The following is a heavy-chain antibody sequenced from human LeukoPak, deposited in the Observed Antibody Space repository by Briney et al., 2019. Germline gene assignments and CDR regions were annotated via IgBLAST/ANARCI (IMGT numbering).Heavy chain of an antibody. CDR3: ARSIIGSSGYSTPLDY. CDR1: GGSISSSSYY. D-gene: IGHD3-22*01. Sequence: PSETLSLTCTVSGGSISSSSYYWGWIRQPPGKGLEWIGSIYYSGSTYYNPSLKSRVTISVDTSKNQFSLKLSSVTAADTAVYYCARSIIGSSGYSTPLDYWGQGTLVTVSS. V-gene: IGHV4-39*01. J-gene: IGHJ4*02. CDR2: IYYSGST.